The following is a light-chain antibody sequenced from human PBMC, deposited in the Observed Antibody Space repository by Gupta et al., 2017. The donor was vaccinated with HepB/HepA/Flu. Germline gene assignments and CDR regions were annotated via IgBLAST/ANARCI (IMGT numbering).Light chain of an antibody. CDR3: CSYAGSSTFEV. J-gene: IGLJ3*02. V-gene: IGLV2-23*02. CDR1: SSDVGSYNL. CDR2: EVS. Sequence: QSALTQPASVSGSPGQSITISCTGPSSDVGSYNLVSWYQQHPGKAPKLMIYEVSKRPSGVSNRFSGSKSGNTASLTISGLQAEDEADYYCCSYAGSSTFEVFGGGTKRTVL.